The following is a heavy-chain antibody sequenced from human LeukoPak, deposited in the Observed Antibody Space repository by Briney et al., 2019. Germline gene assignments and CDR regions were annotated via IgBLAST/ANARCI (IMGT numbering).Heavy chain of an antibody. CDR2: IKPDGSEK. J-gene: IGHJ4*02. CDR1: GFTFSSYW. V-gene: IGHV3-7*01. D-gene: IGHD7-27*01. CDR3: ARSLTGVTSY. Sequence: GGSLRLSCAASGFTFSSYWMTWVRQAPGKGLEWVADIKPDGSEKSYVDSVRGRFTISRDNAKNSLYLQMNSLRAEDTAVYYCARSLTGVTSYWGQGTLVTVSS.